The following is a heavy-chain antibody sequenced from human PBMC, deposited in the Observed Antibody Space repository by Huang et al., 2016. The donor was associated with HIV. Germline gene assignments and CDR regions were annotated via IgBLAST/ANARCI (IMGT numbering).Heavy chain of an antibody. Sequence: QIQLAQSGAEVKKPGASVKVSCTAAGYTFTNYDIHWVRQASGQGLEWMGGMNPKSGNVGYTKKFQGRVAILRNSAINTSYLEVTSLTSEDTAVYYCARGFGINYNHEAFDVWGQGTMVTVSS. CDR2: MNPKSGNV. CDR1: GYTFTNYD. D-gene: IGHD3-10*01. V-gene: IGHV1-8*01. CDR3: ARGFGINYNHEAFDV. J-gene: IGHJ3*01.